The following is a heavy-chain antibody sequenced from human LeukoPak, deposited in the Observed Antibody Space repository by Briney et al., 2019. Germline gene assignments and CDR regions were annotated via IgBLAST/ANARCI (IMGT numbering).Heavy chain of an antibody. J-gene: IGHJ4*02. Sequence: GGSLRLSCTASGFTFGDYAMSWVRQAPGKGLEWVGRIRNEANIYTTEYAASVKGRFTISRDDSKNSLYLQMNSLKTEDTAVYYCARAPNSGTLGEDYWGQGTLVTVSS. V-gene: IGHV3-72*01. D-gene: IGHD1-26*01. CDR2: IRNEANIYTT. CDR1: GFTFGDYA. CDR3: ARAPNSGTLGEDY.